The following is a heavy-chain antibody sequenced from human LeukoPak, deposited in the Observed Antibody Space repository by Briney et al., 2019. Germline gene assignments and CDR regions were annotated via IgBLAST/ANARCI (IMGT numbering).Heavy chain of an antibody. CDR1: GFTVSTNY. Sequence: GGSLRLSCAASGFTVSTNYMSWVRQAPGKGLEWVSLIYSGGNTYYADSVKGRFIISRDSSKNTLYLQMNSLRAEDTAVYDCAIEVRGGNFFDGWGQGTLVTVSS. V-gene: IGHV3-66*01. CDR2: IYSGGNT. D-gene: IGHD3-10*01. CDR3: AIEVRGGNFFDG. J-gene: IGHJ5*02.